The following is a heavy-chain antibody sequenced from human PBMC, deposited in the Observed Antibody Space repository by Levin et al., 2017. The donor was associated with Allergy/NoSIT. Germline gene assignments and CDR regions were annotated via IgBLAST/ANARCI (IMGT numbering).Heavy chain of an antibody. J-gene: IGHJ4*02. D-gene: IGHD6-19*01. Sequence: PGGSLRLSCAASGFTFSSYGMHWVRQAPGKGLEWVAVIWYDGSNKYYADSVKGRFTISRDNSKNTLYLQMNSLRAEDTAVYYCARGDVNPTTWLRQEPGIAVAGPGFDYWGQGTLVTVSS. CDR1: GFTFSSYG. CDR3: ARGDVNPTTWLRQEPGIAVAGPGFDY. CDR2: IWYDGSNK. V-gene: IGHV3-33*01.